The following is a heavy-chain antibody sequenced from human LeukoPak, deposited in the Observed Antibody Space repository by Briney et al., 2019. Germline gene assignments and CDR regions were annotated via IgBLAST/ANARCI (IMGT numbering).Heavy chain of an antibody. Sequence: EASVKVSCKASGYTFTNYGIIRVRHAPGQGVEWMAWISAYNGNTNYAQKIQGRVTVTTDTSTSTGYMELRSLRSDDTAVYYCARCPIERVAATTPYYIDVWGKGTTVTVSS. V-gene: IGHV1-18*01. J-gene: IGHJ6*03. CDR1: GYTFTNYG. CDR3: ARCPIERVAATTPYYIDV. CDR2: ISAYNGNT. D-gene: IGHD6-19*01.